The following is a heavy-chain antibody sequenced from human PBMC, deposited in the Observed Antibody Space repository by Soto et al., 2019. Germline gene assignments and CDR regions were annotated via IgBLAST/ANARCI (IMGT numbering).Heavy chain of an antibody. CDR1: GFTFSNYA. D-gene: IGHD3-22*01. CDR3: ARGLRNYYDRSGLHY. Sequence: GGSLRLSCAASGFTFSNYAIHWVRQAPGKGLEWVAVISFNGGSEVYADSVKGRFTLSRDNSKDALYLQMNGLRAEDTAVYYCARGLRNYYDRSGLHYWGQGTLVTVSS. J-gene: IGHJ4*02. CDR2: ISFNGGSE. V-gene: IGHV3-30-3*01.